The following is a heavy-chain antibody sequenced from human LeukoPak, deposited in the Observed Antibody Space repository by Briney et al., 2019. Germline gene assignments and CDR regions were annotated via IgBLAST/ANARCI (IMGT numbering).Heavy chain of an antibody. V-gene: IGHV1-8*01. D-gene: IGHD2-15*01. CDR3: AGECSGGSCYLGHAFDI. J-gene: IGHJ3*02. CDR2: MNPNSGNT. Sequence: ASVKVSCKASGYTFTSYDINWVRQATGQGLEWMGWMNPNSGNTGYAQKFQGRVTMTRNTSISTAYMELSSLRSDDTAVYYCAGECSGGSCYLGHAFDIWGQGTMVTVSS. CDR1: GYTFTSYD.